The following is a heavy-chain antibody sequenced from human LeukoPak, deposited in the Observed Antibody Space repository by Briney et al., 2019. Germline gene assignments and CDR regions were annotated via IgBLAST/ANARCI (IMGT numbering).Heavy chain of an antibody. V-gene: IGHV5-51*01. J-gene: IGHJ1*01. CDR1: GTSFSSYW. CDR3: ASARGRISSSSRFSS. Sequence: GESLKISCTGSGTSFSSYWLGWVGQKPGKGLEWMGIIYPGDSDTRYSPSFHGQVTMSADRSNNTAYLQWGSLRATDTAMYYCASARGRISSSSRFSSWGQGTLVTVSS. D-gene: IGHD6-6*01. CDR2: IYPGDSDT.